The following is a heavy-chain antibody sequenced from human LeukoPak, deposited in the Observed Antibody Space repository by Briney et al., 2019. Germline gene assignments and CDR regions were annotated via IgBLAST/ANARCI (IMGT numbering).Heavy chain of an antibody. V-gene: IGHV4-39*01. CDR3: ARHSGGSYVFAFDV. Sequence: SETLSLTCTVSGGPISTSYFWGWVRQPPGKGLEWIGTTDYSGTSYYNPSLRSRVTTSVDTSKNQFSLKLSSVTAPDTAVYYCARHSGGSYVFAFDVWGQGTMFTVSS. CDR1: GGPISTSYF. J-gene: IGHJ3*01. D-gene: IGHD2-15*01. CDR2: TDYSGTS.